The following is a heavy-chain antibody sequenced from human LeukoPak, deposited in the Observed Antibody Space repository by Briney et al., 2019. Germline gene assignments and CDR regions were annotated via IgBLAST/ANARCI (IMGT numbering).Heavy chain of an antibody. CDR3: ARSGVYGSGPFDY. V-gene: IGHV1-69*05. J-gene: IGHJ4*02. Sequence: SVKVSCKASGGTFSSYAISWVRQAPGQGLEWMGRIIPIFGTANYAQKFQGRVTITTDESTSTAYMELSSLRSEDTAVYYCARSGVYGSGPFDYWGQGTLVTVSS. CDR2: IIPIFGTA. D-gene: IGHD3-10*01. CDR1: GGTFSSYA.